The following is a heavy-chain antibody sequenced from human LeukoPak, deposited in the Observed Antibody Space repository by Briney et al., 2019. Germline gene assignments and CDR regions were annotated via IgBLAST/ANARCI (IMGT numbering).Heavy chain of an antibody. V-gene: IGHV3-21*01. CDR2: ISSSSSYI. Sequence: PGGSLRLSCAASGFTFSSYAMNWVRQAPGKGLEWVSSISSSSSYIYYADSVKGRFTISRDNAKNSLYLQMSSLRAEDTAVYYCARDPKPFFFSGNYKEEFDYWGQGTLVTVSS. J-gene: IGHJ4*02. CDR3: ARDPKPFFFSGNYKEEFDY. CDR1: GFTFSSYA. D-gene: IGHD4-11*01.